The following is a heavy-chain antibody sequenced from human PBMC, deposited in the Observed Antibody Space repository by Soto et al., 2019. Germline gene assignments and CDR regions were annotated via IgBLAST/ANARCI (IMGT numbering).Heavy chain of an antibody. D-gene: IGHD3-3*02. Sequence: SSETLSLTCAVHRGSFNAYSWTWIRQPPGKGLEWIGEIDHSGSTTYNPSLKSRIIMSVDTSKNQFSLNVSSMTAADTAVYYCARGIRYSGMDVWGQGTTVTVSS. CDR2: IDHSGST. CDR3: ARGIRYSGMDV. V-gene: IGHV4-34*01. CDR1: RGSFNAYS. J-gene: IGHJ6*02.